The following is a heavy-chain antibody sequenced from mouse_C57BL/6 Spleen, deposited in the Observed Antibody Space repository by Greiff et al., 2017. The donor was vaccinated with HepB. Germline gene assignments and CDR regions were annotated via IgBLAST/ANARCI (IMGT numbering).Heavy chain of an antibody. CDR2: FYPGSGSI. Sequence: QVQLQQSGAELVKPGASVKLSCKASGYTFTEYTIHWVKQRSGQGLEWIGWFYPGSGSIKYNEKFKDKATLTADKSSSTVYMELSRLTSEDSAVYFCARHEEYGSSYVFYFDYWGQGTTLTVSS. D-gene: IGHD1-1*01. V-gene: IGHV1-62-2*01. CDR3: ARHEEYGSSYVFYFDY. J-gene: IGHJ2*01. CDR1: GYTFTEYT.